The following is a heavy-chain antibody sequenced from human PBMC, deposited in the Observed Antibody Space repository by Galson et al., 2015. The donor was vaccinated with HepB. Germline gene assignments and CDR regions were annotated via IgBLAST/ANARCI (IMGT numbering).Heavy chain of an antibody. CDR3: ARYCSGSDDKDPFVY. CDR1: GFNFPVYA. Sequence: SLRLSCAASGFNFPVYAMNWVRQAPGKGLEWISHISAQSNIIYYADSVKGRFTISRDNDKNSLYLQMDSLRDDDTAVYSCARYCSGSDDKDPFVYWGQGNLFTVSS. D-gene: IGHD3-10*01. J-gene: IGHJ4*02. CDR2: ISAQSNII. V-gene: IGHV3-48*02.